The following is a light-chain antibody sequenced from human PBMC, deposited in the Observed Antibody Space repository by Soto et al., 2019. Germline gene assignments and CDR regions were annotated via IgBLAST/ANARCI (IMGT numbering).Light chain of an antibody. Sequence: DIQMTQYPSSLSASVGDRVTITCRASQSISSYLNWYQHKPGKAPKLRIHAASSLESGVPSRFSGSGSGTDFTLTISSLQPEDSATYYCQQSYSIPVTFGQGTKVDIK. V-gene: IGKV1-39*01. CDR3: QQSYSIPVT. CDR1: QSISSY. CDR2: AAS. J-gene: IGKJ2*01.